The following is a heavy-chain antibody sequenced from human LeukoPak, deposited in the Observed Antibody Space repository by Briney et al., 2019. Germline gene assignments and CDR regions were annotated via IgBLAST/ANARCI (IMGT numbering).Heavy chain of an antibody. D-gene: IGHD3-10*01. V-gene: IGHV3-23*01. Sequence: PGGSLRLSCAASGFTFSYYAMSWVRQAPGEGLKWVSGITGTDGSTYYADSVKGRFTISRDNSKSALYLQMNSLRAEDTALYYCAKAFNYGSGYNYKTFDSWGQGTLVTVSS. CDR3: AKAFNYGSGYNYKTFDS. CDR1: GFTFSYYA. CDR2: ITGTDGST. J-gene: IGHJ4*02.